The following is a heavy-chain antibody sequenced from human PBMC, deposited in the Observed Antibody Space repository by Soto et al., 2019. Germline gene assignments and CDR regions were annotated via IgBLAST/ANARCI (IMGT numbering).Heavy chain of an antibody. CDR3: AGERSALPGARDAMDV. V-gene: IGHV3-21*02. Sequence: EVRLVESGGGLVKPGGSLRVSCAASGFNFNTYSMNWVRQAPGKGLEWVSFISTSGGYKYYADSVRGRFTISRDNAKKSVYLEMNSLTADHTAVYYCAGERSALPGARDAMDVWGQGTTVTVSS. CDR1: GFNFNTYS. D-gene: IGHD1-26*01. CDR2: ISTSGGYK. J-gene: IGHJ6*02.